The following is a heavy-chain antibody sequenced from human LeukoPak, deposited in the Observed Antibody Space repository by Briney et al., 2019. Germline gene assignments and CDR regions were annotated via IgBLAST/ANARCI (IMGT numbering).Heavy chain of an antibody. CDR2: INHSGST. V-gene: IGHV4-34*01. D-gene: IGHD3-3*01. J-gene: IGHJ4*02. CDR3: ARGRAVLRFLEWSYYFDY. CDR1: GGSFSGYY. Sequence: SETLSLTCAVYGGSFSGYYWSWIRQPPGKGLEWIGEINHSGSTDYNPSLKSRVTISVDTSKNQFSLKLSSVTAADTAVYYCARGRAVLRFLEWSYYFDYWGQGTLVTVSS.